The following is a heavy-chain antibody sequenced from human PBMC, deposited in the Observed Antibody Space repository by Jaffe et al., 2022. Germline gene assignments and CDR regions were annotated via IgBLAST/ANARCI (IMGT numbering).Heavy chain of an antibody. CDR3: ARTGECTGGVCYAAYYYYYMDV. CDR1: GGTFSSYA. J-gene: IGHJ6*03. D-gene: IGHD2-8*02. CDR2: IIPIFGTA. Sequence: QVQLVQSGAEVKKPGSSVKVSCKASGGTFSSYAISWVRQAPGQGLEWMGGIIPIFGTANYAQKFQGRVTITADESTSTAYMELSSLRSEDTAVYYCARTGECTGGVCYAAYYYYYMDVWGKGTTVTVSS. V-gene: IGHV1-69*01.